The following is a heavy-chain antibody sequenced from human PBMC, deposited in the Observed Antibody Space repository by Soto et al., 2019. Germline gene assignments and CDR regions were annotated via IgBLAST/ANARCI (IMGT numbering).Heavy chain of an antibody. CDR2: ISSSSSYI. D-gene: IGHD7-27*01. Sequence: EVQLVESGGGLVKPGGSLRLSCAASGFTFSSYSMNWVRQAPGKGLEWVSSISSSSSYIYYADSVKGRFTISRDNAKNSLYLQMNSLRAEDTAVYYCARELGKGYYYGMDVWGQGTTVTVSS. CDR1: GFTFSSYS. CDR3: ARELGKGYYYGMDV. V-gene: IGHV3-21*01. J-gene: IGHJ6*02.